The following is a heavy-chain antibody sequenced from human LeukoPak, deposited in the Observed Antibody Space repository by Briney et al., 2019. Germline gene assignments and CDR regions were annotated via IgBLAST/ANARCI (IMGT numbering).Heavy chain of an antibody. J-gene: IGHJ5*02. CDR1: GSSISSYY. V-gene: IGHV4-59*01. CDR2: IYYSGST. D-gene: IGHD1-26*01. Sequence: PSETLSLTCTVSGSSISSYYWSWIRQPPGKGLEWIGYIYYSGSTNYNPSLKSRVTISVDTSTNQFSLKLSSVTAADTAVYYCARVSGGSYNWFDPWGQGTLVTVSS. CDR3: ARVSGGSYNWFDP.